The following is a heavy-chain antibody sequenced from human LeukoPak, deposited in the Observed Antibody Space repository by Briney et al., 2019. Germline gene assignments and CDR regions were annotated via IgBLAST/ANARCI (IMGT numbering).Heavy chain of an antibody. V-gene: IGHV4-4*09. J-gene: IGHJ4*02. D-gene: IGHD6-6*01. CDR2: IFSSGST. CDR1: GGSISSDY. CDR3: ARLAGSSSSDY. Sequence: SETLSLICNVAGGSISSDYWSWIRQPPGEGLEWSGYIFSSGSTNYNPSLKGRVTMSVDTSKNQFSLKLNSITSADTAVYYCARLAGSSSSDYWGRGTLVTVSS.